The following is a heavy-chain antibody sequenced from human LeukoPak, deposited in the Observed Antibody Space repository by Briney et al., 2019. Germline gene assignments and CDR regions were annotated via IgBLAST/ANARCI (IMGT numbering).Heavy chain of an antibody. CDR3: AKPYFELEHPGGAFDI. V-gene: IGHV3-30*18. CDR1: GYTFTSYY. CDR2: ISYDGSNK. J-gene: IGHJ3*02. Sequence: SCKASGYTFTSYYMHWVRQAPGKGLEWVAVISYDGSNKYYADSVKGRFTISRDNSKNTLYLQMNSLRAEDTAVYYCAKPYFELEHPGGAFDIWGQGTMVTVSS. D-gene: IGHD1/OR15-1a*01.